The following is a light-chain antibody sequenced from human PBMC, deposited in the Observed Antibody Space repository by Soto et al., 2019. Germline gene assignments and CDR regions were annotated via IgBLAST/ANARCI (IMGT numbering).Light chain of an antibody. CDR3: QQLRMYPST. Sequence: IQLTQSPSSLSASVGDRVTITCRASQDIAIYLAWYQQKPGEAPKLLIYAASTLYGGVPSRFSGSGSGTDFALTITRLQAEDFATYSCQQLRMYPSTFGGGTKVEIK. V-gene: IGKV1-9*01. CDR2: AAS. J-gene: IGKJ4*01. CDR1: QDIAIY.